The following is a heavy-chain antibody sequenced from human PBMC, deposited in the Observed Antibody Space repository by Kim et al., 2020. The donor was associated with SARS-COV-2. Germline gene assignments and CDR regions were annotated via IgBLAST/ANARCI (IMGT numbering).Heavy chain of an antibody. Sequence: SETLSLTCTVSGGSISSGGYYWSWIRQHPGKGLEWIGYIYYSGSTYYNPSLKSRVTISVDTSKNQFSLKLSSVTAADTAVYYCARAMGITIFGVVIVNWFDPWGQGTRGPVSS. CDR1: GGSISSGGYY. CDR2: IYYSGST. V-gene: IGHV4-31*03. J-gene: IGHJ5*02. D-gene: IGHD3-3*01. CDR3: ARAMGITIFGVVIVNWFDP.